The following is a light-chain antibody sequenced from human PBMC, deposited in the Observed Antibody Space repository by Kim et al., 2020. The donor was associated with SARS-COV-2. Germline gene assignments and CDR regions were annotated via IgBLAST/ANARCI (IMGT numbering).Light chain of an antibody. CDR3: QAWDSSTAV. V-gene: IGLV3-1*01. Sequence: SYELTQPPSVSVSPGQTASITCSGDKLGDKYACWYQQKPGQSPVLVISEDSKRPSGIPERFSGSKSGNTATLTISGTQAMDEADYYCQAWDSSTAVFGGGTKVTVL. J-gene: IGLJ2*01. CDR1: KLGDKY. CDR2: EDS.